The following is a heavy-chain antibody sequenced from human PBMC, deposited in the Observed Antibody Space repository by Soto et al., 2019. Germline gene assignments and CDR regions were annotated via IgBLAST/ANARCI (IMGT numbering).Heavy chain of an antibody. CDR1: GFTFSSYS. J-gene: IGHJ6*02. CDR2: ISSSSSYI. CDR3: ARNYGGPATYYDFWSGNYGMDV. V-gene: IGHV3-21*01. D-gene: IGHD3-3*01. Sequence: GGSLRLSCAASGFTFSSYSLNWVRQAPGKGLEWVSSISSSSSYIYYADSVKGQFTISRDNAKNSLYLQMNSLRAEDTAVYYCARNYGGPATYYDFWSGNYGMDVWGQGTTVTVSS.